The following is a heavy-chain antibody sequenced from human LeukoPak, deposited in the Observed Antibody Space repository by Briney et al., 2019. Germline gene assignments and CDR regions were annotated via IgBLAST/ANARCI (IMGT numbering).Heavy chain of an antibody. J-gene: IGHJ4*02. CDR3: ASRKQWDMIDY. V-gene: IGHV3-23*01. D-gene: IGHD2-15*01. CDR1: GFTFSSYA. Sequence: GGSLRLSCAASGFTFSSYAMSWVRQAPGKGLEWVSAISGSGGSTYYADSVKGRFTISRDNAKNSLYLQMNSLRAEDTAVYYCASRKQWDMIDYWGQGTLVTVSS. CDR2: ISGSGGST.